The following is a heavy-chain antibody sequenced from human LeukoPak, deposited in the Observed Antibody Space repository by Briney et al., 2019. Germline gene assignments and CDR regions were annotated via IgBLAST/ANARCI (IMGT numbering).Heavy chain of an antibody. J-gene: IGHJ4*02. Sequence: SETLSLTCTVSGGSISSSSYYWGWIRQPPGKGLEWIGSIYYSGSTYYNPSLKSRVTISVDTSKNQFSLKLSSVTAADTAVYYCARVVRFAPPGVVATSYFDYWGQGTLVTVSS. V-gene: IGHV4-39*07. D-gene: IGHD5-12*01. CDR3: ARVVRFAPPGVVATSYFDY. CDR2: IYYSGST. CDR1: GGSISSSSYY.